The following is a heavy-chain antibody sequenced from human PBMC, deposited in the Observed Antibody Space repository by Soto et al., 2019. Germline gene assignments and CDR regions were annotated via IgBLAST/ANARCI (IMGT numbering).Heavy chain of an antibody. V-gene: IGHV1-69*12. CDR2: ITPMFGTG. CDR3: AQTLGSAMAGRDRLDL. Sequence: QVQLVQSGAEVKKPGSSVKVSCKASGGTFNRYAISWLRQAPGQGPEWMGGITPMFGTGNYAQKFQGRVTITADESTNTVHMELRRLTSEDPAVYYCAQTLGSAMAGRDRLDLWGRGTRVIVSS. CDR1: GGTFNRYA. D-gene: IGHD6-19*01. J-gene: IGHJ2*01.